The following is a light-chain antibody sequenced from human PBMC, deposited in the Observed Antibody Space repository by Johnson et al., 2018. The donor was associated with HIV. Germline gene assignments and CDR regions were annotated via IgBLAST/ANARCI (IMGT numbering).Light chain of an antibody. Sequence: QSVLTQPPSVSAAPGQRVTISCSGNSSKIENNYVSWYQQFPERAPKLLIYDNTKRPSGIPDRFSGSKSDTSATLAITGLQTGDEADYYCEKWDSSLSGYYVFGTGTKLTVL. CDR2: DNT. J-gene: IGLJ1*01. CDR3: EKWDSSLSGYYV. CDR1: SSKIENNY. V-gene: IGLV1-51*01.